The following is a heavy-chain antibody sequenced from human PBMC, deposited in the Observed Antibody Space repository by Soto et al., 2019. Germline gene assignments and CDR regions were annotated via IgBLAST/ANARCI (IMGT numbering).Heavy chain of an antibody. CDR1: GGSISSGGYY. D-gene: IGHD4-17*01. Sequence: QVQLQESGPGLVKPSQTLSLTWTVSGGSISSGGYYWSWIRQHPGKGLEWIGYIYYSGSTYYNPSLKSRVTISVDTSKNQFSLKLSSVTAADTAVYYCASGSDYGGNSRFYYFDYWGQGTLVTVSS. V-gene: IGHV4-31*02. J-gene: IGHJ4*02. CDR2: IYYSGST. CDR3: ASGSDYGGNSRFYYFDY.